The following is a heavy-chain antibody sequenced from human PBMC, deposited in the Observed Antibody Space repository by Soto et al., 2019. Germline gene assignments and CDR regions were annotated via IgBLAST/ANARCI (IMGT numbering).Heavy chain of an antibody. Sequence: SETLSLTCTVSGGSISSGDYYGSWIRQPPGKGLEWIGYIYYSGSTYYNPSLKSRVTISVDTSKNQFSLKLSSVTAADTAVYYCARVRYDSSGYYFSDYWGQGTLVTVSS. CDR2: IYYSGST. J-gene: IGHJ4*02. D-gene: IGHD3-22*01. CDR3: ARVRYDSSGYYFSDY. V-gene: IGHV4-30-4*01. CDR1: GGSISSGDYY.